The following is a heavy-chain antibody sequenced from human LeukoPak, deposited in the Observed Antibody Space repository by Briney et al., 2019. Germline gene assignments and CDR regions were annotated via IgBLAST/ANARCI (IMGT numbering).Heavy chain of an antibody. J-gene: IGHJ4*02. Sequence: SETLSLTCTVSRGSISGYYWSWIRQPPGKGLEWIGYIYNSGSTNYNPSLKSRVTISLDTSRNQFSLRLNSVTAADTAVYYCARAWYSHGTFDHWGQGTLVTVSS. CDR3: ARAWYSHGTFDH. V-gene: IGHV4-59*01. CDR1: RGSISGYY. CDR2: IYNSGST. D-gene: IGHD5-18*01.